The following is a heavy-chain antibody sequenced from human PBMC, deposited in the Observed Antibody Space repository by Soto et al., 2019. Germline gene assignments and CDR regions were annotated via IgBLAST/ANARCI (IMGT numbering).Heavy chain of an antibody. Sequence: ASVKVSCTASGYTFTSYGISWVRQAPGQGLEWMGWISAYNGNTNYAQKLQGRVTMTTDTSTSTAYMELRSLRSDDTAVYYCARVPGGVVRGVDSDPWGQGTLVTVSS. CDR1: GYTFTSYG. CDR2: ISAYNGNT. J-gene: IGHJ5*02. V-gene: IGHV1-18*01. CDR3: ARVPGGVVRGVDSDP. D-gene: IGHD2-2*01.